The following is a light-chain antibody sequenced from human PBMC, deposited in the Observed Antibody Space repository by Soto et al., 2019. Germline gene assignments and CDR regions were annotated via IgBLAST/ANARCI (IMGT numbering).Light chain of an antibody. CDR3: QQYNYWPPKIP. V-gene: IGKV3-15*01. CDR2: GAS. Sequence: VLTQSPGTLSLSPGERATLSCRASQTISSSYLAWYQQKPGQAPRLLIYGASTRATGIPARFSGSGSGTEFTLTISSLQSEDFAVYYCQQYNYWPPKIPFGQGARLEIK. J-gene: IGKJ5*01. CDR1: QTISSSY.